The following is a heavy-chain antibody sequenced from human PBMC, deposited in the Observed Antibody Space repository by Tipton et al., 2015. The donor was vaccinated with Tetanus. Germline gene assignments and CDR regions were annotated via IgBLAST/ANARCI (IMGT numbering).Heavy chain of an antibody. J-gene: IGHJ5*02. CDR3: ARASVTILRGVMIRGTGWFDP. D-gene: IGHD3-10*01. V-gene: IGHV4-34*09. Sequence: LRLSCAASGFTFSSYSMNWIRQAPGKGLEWIGYIHYSGNTFYKPSLKSRVTISVDTSKKQFSLKMTSVTAADTAVYFCARASVTILRGVMIRGTGWFDPWGQGTLVTVSS. CDR2: IHYSGNT. CDR1: GFTFSSYSM.